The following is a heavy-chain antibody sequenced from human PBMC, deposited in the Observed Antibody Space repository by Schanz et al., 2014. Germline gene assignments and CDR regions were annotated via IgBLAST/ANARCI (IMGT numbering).Heavy chain of an antibody. CDR1: GFTFSSYA. J-gene: IGHJ3*02. Sequence: VHLLESGGGLVEPGGSLRLSCAASGFTFSSYAMSWVRQAPGKGLEWVSAISGSGGSTYYADSVKGRFTISRDNSKNTLNVQMNSLRAEDTAVYYCAKGRFGEVSAFDIWGQGTMVTVSS. D-gene: IGHD3-10*01. V-gene: IGHV3-23*01. CDR3: AKGRFGEVSAFDI. CDR2: ISGSGGST.